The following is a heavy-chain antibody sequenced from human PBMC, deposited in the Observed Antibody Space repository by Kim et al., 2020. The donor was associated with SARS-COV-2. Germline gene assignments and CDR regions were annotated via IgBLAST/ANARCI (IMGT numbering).Heavy chain of an antibody. CDR3: ARIAYGSGGGEAGQYYYYGMYV. V-gene: IGHV1-69*13. Sequence: SVKVSCKASGGTFSSYAISWVRQAPGQGFEWMGGIIPIFGTANYAQKFQGRVTITADESTSTAYMELSSLRSEDTAVYYCARIAYGSGGGEAGQYYYYGMYVWGQGTTVTASS. J-gene: IGHJ6*02. CDR2: IIPIFGTA. D-gene: IGHD3-10*01. CDR1: GGTFSSYA.